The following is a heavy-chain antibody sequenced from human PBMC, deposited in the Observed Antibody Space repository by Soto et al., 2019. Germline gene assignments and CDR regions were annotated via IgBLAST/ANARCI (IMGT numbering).Heavy chain of an antibody. Sequence: GGSLRLSCAASEFTFNRHNMNWVRQAPGKGLEWISYISASGSLIYYADSVKGRFTISRDNGNNFLYLQMMSPRAEGTAVYYCARVSSRGGYLGNALDIWGQGTMVTVSS. J-gene: IGHJ3*02. CDR3: ARVSSRGGYLGNALDI. V-gene: IGHV3-48*01. CDR1: EFTFNRHN. D-gene: IGHD3-22*01. CDR2: ISASGSLI.